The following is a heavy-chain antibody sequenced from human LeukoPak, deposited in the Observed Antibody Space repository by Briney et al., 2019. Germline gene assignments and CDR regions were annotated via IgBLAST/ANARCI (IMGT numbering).Heavy chain of an antibody. J-gene: IGHJ6*02. Sequence: GGSLTLSCAASGFTFSTYVMHWVRQAPGKGLEWVALMSNDGSIEFYADSVKGRFTLSRDNTKKTLYLEMNSLRAEDTAVYFCARVAHFDRGMDAWGQGTTVTVSS. V-gene: IGHV3-30*03. D-gene: IGHD3-9*01. CDR3: ARVAHFDRGMDA. CDR1: GFTFSTYV. CDR2: MSNDGSIE.